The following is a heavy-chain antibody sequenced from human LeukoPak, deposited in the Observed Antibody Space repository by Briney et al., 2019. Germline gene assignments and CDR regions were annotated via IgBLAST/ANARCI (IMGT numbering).Heavy chain of an antibody. CDR2: ISSNGMIT. V-gene: IGHV3-64*01. CDR1: GFSFSSYA. J-gene: IGHJ5*02. Sequence: PGGSLRLSCAASGFSFSSYAMHWVRQAPGKGLEYVSAISSNGMITYYANSVKGRFTISRDNSKNTLYLQMGSLRAEDMAVYYCARQLAGAGRGWFDPWGQGILVTVSS. D-gene: IGHD6-13*01. CDR3: ARQLAGAGRGWFDP.